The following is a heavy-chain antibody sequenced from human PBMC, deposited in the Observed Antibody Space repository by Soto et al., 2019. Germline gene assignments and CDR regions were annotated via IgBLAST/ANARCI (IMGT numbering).Heavy chain of an antibody. V-gene: IGHV4-4*02. CDR2: IYHSGST. J-gene: IGHJ4*02. Sequence: TSETLSLTCAVSGGSISRSNWWSWVRQPPGKGLGWIGEIYHSGSTNYHPSLKSRVTISVDKSKNQFSLKLTSLTAADTAVYYCARSITFDWLFFDNWGQGTLVTVSS. CDR1: GGSISRSNW. CDR3: ARSITFDWLFFDN. D-gene: IGHD3-9*01.